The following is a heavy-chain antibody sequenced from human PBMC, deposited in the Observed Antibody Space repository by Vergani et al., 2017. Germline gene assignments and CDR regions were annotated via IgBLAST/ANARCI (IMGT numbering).Heavy chain of an antibody. D-gene: IGHD2-2*01. V-gene: IGHV1-69*13. CDR1: GGTFSSYA. CDR3: ARDPMYCSSTSCYGNYYYGMDV. CDR2: IIPIFGTA. Sequence: QVQLVQSGAEVKKPGSSVKVSCKASGGTFSSYAISWVRQAPGQGLEWMGRIIPIFGTANYAQKFQGRVTITADESTSTAYMELSSLRSEDTAVYYCARDPMYCSSTSCYGNYYYGMDVWGQGTTVTVSS. J-gene: IGHJ6*02.